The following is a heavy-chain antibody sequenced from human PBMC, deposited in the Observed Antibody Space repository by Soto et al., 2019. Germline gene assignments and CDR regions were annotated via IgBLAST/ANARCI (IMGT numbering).Heavy chain of an antibody. D-gene: IGHD2-2*01. CDR1: GFTFDDYA. CDR3: AKAPYQLLRKVDAFDI. J-gene: IGHJ3*02. CDR2: ISWNSGSI. V-gene: IGHV3-9*01. Sequence: EVQLVESGGGLVQPGRSLRLSCAASGFTFDDYAMHWGRQAPGKCLAWVSGISWNSGSIGYADSVKGRFTISRDNAKNSLYLQMNSLRAEDTALYYCAKAPYQLLRKVDAFDIWGQGTMVAVSS.